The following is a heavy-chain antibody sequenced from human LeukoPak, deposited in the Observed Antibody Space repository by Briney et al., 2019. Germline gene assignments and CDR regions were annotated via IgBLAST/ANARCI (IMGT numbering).Heavy chain of an antibody. CDR2: IRTRKSNFAT. Sequence: GGSLRLSCATSGFTFNVYAIHWVRQAPGKGLEWVGRIRTRKSNFATSYAASVKDRFTVSRDDSRNTAHLQIDDMRIDDTAVYYCSRAEYGLDHWGRGTLVRVSS. CDR1: GFTFNVYA. CDR3: SRAEYGLDH. D-gene: IGHD4-17*01. V-gene: IGHV3-73*01. J-gene: IGHJ4*02.